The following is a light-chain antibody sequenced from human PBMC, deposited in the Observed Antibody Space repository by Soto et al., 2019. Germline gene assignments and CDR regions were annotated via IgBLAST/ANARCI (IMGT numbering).Light chain of an antibody. CDR2: DVS. CDR3: TSFTSGSTPYV. Sequence: QSVLTQPASVSGSPGQSITISCTGTSTDVGRYNYVSWYQQHPGKAPKLMVYDVSNRPSWVSNRFSGSKSGNTASLTISGLQAEDEADYYCTSFTSGSTPYVLGTGTKVTVL. J-gene: IGLJ1*01. V-gene: IGLV2-14*01. CDR1: STDVGRYNY.